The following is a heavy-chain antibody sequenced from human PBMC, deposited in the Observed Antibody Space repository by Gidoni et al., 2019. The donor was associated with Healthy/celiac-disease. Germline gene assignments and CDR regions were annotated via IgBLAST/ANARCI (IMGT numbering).Heavy chain of an antibody. D-gene: IGHD1-26*01. CDR3: ASQVGANGIDY. CDR2: INPNSGGT. J-gene: IGHJ4*02. V-gene: IGHV1-2*02. Sequence: PGQGLEWMGWINPNSGGTNYAQKFQGRVTMTRDTSISTAYMELSRLRSDDTAVYNCASQVGANGIDYWGQGTLVTVSS.